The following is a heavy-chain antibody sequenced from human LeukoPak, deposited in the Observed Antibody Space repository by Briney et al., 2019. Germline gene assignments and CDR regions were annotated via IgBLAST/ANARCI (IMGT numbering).Heavy chain of an antibody. CDR2: IKQDGSEK. V-gene: IGHV3-7*01. J-gene: IGHJ4*02. CDR3: AKEKFQSAFDY. CDR1: GFTFSNYW. Sequence: GGSLRLSCAASGFTFSNYWLTWVRQAPGQGLEWVANIKQDGSEKHYVDSVKGRFTISRDNAKNSLYLQMNSLRAEDTAVYYCAKEKFQSAFDYWGQGTLVTVSS.